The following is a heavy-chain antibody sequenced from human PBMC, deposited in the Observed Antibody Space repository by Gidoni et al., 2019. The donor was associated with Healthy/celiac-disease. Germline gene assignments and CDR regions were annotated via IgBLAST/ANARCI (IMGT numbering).Heavy chain of an antibody. CDR2: ISYDGSNK. V-gene: IGHV3-30-3*01. Sequence: QVQLVESGGGVVQPGRSLRLSCAASGFTFSSYAMHWVRQAPGKGMEWVAVISYDGSNKYYADSVKGRFTISRDNSKNTLYLQMNSLRAEDTAVYYCARDKTIFGVVIGVFDYWGQGTLVTVSS. J-gene: IGHJ4*02. D-gene: IGHD3-3*01. CDR1: GFTFSSYA. CDR3: ARDKTIFGVVIGVFDY.